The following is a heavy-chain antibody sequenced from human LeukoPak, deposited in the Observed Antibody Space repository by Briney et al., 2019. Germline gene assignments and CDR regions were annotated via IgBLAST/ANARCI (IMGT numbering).Heavy chain of an antibody. CDR3: ASRDTAMVKGYFDY. Sequence: ASVKVSCKASGYTFTSCDINWVRQATGQGLEWMGRIIPIFGTANYAQKFQGRVTITTDESTSTAYMELSSLRSEDTAVYYCASRDTAMVKGYFDYWGQGTLVTVSS. CDR2: IIPIFGTA. J-gene: IGHJ4*02. V-gene: IGHV1-69*05. CDR1: GYTFTSCD. D-gene: IGHD5-18*01.